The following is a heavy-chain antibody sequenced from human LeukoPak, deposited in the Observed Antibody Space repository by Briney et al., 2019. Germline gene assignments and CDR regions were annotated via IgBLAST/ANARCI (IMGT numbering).Heavy chain of an antibody. Sequence: GGSLRLSCAASGFTFSSYSMNWVRQAPGKGLEWVSSISSSSSYIYYADSVKGRFTISRDNAKNSLYLQMNSLRVEDTAVYYCATYSTRNAREFQSWGQGTLVTVSS. D-gene: IGHD4-11*01. CDR3: ATYSTRNAREFQS. CDR2: ISSSSSYI. CDR1: GFTFSSYS. V-gene: IGHV3-21*01. J-gene: IGHJ1*01.